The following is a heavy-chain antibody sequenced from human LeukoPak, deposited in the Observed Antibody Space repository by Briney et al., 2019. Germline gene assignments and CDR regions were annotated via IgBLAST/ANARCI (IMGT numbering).Heavy chain of an antibody. V-gene: IGHV3-23*01. CDR3: VTRGSSITYFPY. CDR2: LSTSGTST. Sequence: GGSLRLSCAASGLTFSSYAMSWVRQAPGKGLEWVSGLSTSGTSTYHADSVKGRFTISRDNSKNTLHLQVNSLRAEDTAVYYCVTRGSSITYFPYWGQGTLVTVSS. D-gene: IGHD1-26*01. CDR1: GLTFSSYA. J-gene: IGHJ4*02.